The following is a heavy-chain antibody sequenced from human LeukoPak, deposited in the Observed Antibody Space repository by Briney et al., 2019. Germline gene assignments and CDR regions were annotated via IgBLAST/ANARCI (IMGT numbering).Heavy chain of an antibody. V-gene: IGHV1-24*01. CDR1: GYTLPELS. CDR3: ATDPGYSSGGGY. J-gene: IGHJ4*02. CDR2: FGPEDGET. Sequence: ASVKVSCKVSGYTLPELSMHWLRQAPGKGLEWTGGFGPEDGETKHLQKFQRRVTMTENTSPDKAHIELSSVRSGDTAVYYCATDPGYSSGGGYWGQGTLVTVSS. D-gene: IGHD6-19*01.